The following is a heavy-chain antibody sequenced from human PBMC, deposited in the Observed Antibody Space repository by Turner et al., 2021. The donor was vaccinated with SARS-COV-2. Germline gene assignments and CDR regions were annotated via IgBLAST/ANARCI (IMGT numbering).Heavy chain of an antibody. D-gene: IGHD5-12*01. J-gene: IGHJ4*02. CDR3: ARSVSWLQSLTVDY. CDR1: GYTFAGYY. CDR2: INPNSGGT. V-gene: IGHV1-2*02. Sequence: QVQLVQSGAEVKTPGASVKVSCKASGYTFAGYYIHWGRQAPGQGLKWMGWINPNSGGTNYAQRCQGRVTMTGDTSNSTAYMELSTLRSDDTAVYDCARSVSWLQSLTVDYWGQGTLVTVSS.